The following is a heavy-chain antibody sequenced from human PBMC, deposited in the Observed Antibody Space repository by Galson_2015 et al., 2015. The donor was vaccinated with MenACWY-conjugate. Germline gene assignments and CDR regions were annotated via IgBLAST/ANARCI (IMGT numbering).Heavy chain of an antibody. Sequence: QSGAEVKKPGESLRISCTGSGYFFRSYWVGWVRQMPGKGLEWMGSIHPRDSDTRYSPSLQGQVTISADKSISTAYLQWSSLKASDSAMYYCARRGTTVTFEYWGQGTSVTVSS. J-gene: IGHJ4*02. CDR3: ARRGTTVTFEY. CDR2: IHPRDSDT. V-gene: IGHV5-51*01. D-gene: IGHD4-17*01. CDR1: GYFFRSYW.